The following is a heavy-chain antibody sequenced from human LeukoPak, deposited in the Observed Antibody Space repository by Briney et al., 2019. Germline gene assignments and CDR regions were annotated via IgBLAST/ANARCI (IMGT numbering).Heavy chain of an antibody. J-gene: IGHJ6*02. CDR3: ARESSSWSDYYYYYGMDV. V-gene: IGHV3-11*01. CDR2: ISSSGSTI. D-gene: IGHD6-13*01. Sequence: GGSLRISCAASGFTFSDYYMSWIRQAPGKGLEWVSYISSSGSTIYYADSVKGRFTISRDNAKNSLYLQMNSLRAEDTAVYYCARESSSWSDYYYYYGMDVWGQGTTVTVSS. CDR1: GFTFSDYY.